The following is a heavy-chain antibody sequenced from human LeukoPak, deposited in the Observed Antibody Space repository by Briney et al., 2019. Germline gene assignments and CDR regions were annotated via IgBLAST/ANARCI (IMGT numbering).Heavy chain of an antibody. V-gene: IGHV3-53*01. Sequence: GGSLRLSCAVYGFTVSSNYMSWVRQAPGKGLEWVSVIYSGGSTYYADSVKGRFTISRDNSKNTLSPQMNSLRAEDTAIYYCARDDYDSRGYYIYWGQGTLVTVSS. CDR1: GFTVSSNY. CDR2: IYSGGST. CDR3: ARDDYDSRGYYIY. D-gene: IGHD3-22*01. J-gene: IGHJ4*02.